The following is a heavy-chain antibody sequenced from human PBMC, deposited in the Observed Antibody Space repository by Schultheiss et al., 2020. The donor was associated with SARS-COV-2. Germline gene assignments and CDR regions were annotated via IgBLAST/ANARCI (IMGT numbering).Heavy chain of an antibody. Sequence: WGSLRLSCAASGFTFGTYNMHWVRQAPGKGLEFVASIRSSGRDIYYADSMQGRFTVSRDNANNSLYLQMHSLRAEDTAVYYCVRDRSWWTPYNCFDLWGRGTLVTVSS. V-gene: IGHV3-21*01. CDR3: VRDRSWWTPYNCFDL. J-gene: IGHJ5*02. CDR2: IRSSGRDI. D-gene: IGHD2-15*01. CDR1: GFTFGTYN.